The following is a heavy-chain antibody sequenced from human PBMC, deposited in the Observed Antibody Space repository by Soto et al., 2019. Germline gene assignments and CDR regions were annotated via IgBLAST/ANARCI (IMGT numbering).Heavy chain of an antibody. V-gene: IGHV3-66*01. CDR1: GFTVSSNY. CDR2: IYRGGST. D-gene: IGHD2-2*01. Sequence: EVQLVESGGGLVQPGGSLRLSCAASGFTVSSNYMSWVRQAPGKGLEWVSVIYRGGSTYYADSVKGRFTISRDNSKNTLYLQMNSLRAEDTAVYYCAREDFYCSSTSCYSDAFDIWGQGTMVTVSS. J-gene: IGHJ3*02. CDR3: AREDFYCSSTSCYSDAFDI.